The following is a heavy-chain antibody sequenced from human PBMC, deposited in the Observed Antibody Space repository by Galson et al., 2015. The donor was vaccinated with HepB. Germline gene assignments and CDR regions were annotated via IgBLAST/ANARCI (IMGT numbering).Heavy chain of an antibody. CDR1: GFTFKNYD. J-gene: IGHJ4*02. D-gene: IGHD1-1*01. CDR3: AKGASGGRYFDY. Sequence: SLRLSCAASGFTFKNYDVIWVRRAPGKGLECVSVISGGGGKTYSADSVKGRFTISRDNSNNRLNLQMNSLRAEDTAIYYCAKGASGGRYFDYWGQGTPVTVS. CDR2: ISGGGGKT. V-gene: IGHV3-23*01.